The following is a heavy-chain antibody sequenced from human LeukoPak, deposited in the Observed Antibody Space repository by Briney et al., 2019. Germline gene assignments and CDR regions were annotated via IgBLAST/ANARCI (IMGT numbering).Heavy chain of an antibody. CDR2: IWYDGSNK. CDR3: AKDGGIAADY. V-gene: IGHV3-33*06. Sequence: PGRSLRLSCAASGFTFSSYGMHWVRQAPGKGLEWVAVIWYDGSNKYYADSVKGRFTISRDNSKNTLYLQMNSLRAEDTAVYYCAKDGGIAADYWGQGTLVTVSS. D-gene: IGHD6-13*01. J-gene: IGHJ4*02. CDR1: GFTFSSYG.